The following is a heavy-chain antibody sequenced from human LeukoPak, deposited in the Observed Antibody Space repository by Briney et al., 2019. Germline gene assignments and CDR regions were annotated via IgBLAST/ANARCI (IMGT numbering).Heavy chain of an antibody. Sequence: SETLSLTCTVSGASISGWYWSWIRQPPGKGLEWIGYIYYSGSTNYNPSLKSRVTISVDTSKNQFSLKLSSVTAADTAVYYCARRPGSYYWYFDLWGRGTLVTVSS. J-gene: IGHJ2*01. D-gene: IGHD3-10*01. V-gene: IGHV4-59*08. CDR2: IYYSGST. CDR1: GASISGWY. CDR3: ARRPGSYYWYFDL.